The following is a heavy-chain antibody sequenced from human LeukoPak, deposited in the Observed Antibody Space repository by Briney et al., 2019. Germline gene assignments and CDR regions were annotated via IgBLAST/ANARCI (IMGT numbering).Heavy chain of an antibody. J-gene: IGHJ5*02. CDR1: GYTFTEMS. D-gene: IGHD3-3*01. CDR2: IDPESGER. CDR3: ADFGVVTNWFDP. Sequence: ASVKVSCKVSGYTFTEMSIHWVRQTPGKGLEWLGSIDPESGERVYAQNFRGRVTMSEDTSTDTAYMEVSSLRSEDTAIYYCADFGVVTNWFDPWGQGTLVTVSS. V-gene: IGHV1-24*01.